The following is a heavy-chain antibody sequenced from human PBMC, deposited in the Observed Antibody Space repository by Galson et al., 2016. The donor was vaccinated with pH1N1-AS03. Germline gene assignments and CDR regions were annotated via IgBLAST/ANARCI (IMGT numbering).Heavy chain of an antibody. Sequence: SLRLSCAASGFTFSTYWMSWVRQAPGKGLEWVANIKQDANEKYYVDSVKGRFTISRDNAKKSLYLQMDSLRLEDTAAYYCARFPWATSGDDAFVVWGQGTLFTVSS. V-gene: IGHV3-7*01. CDR3: ARFPWATSGDDAFVV. J-gene: IGHJ3*01. CDR1: GFTFSTYW. CDR2: IKQDANEK. D-gene: IGHD3-10*01.